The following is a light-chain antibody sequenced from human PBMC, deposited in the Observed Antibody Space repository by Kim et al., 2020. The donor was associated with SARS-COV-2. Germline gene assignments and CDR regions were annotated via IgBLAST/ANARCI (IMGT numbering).Light chain of an antibody. Sequence: QSVLTQPASVSGSPGQSITISCTGTSSDVGGYNYVSWYQQHPGKAPKVMIYDVSKRPSGVANRFSGSKSGNTASLSISGLQAEDEADYYCSSFTSSNTWVFGGGTQLTVL. J-gene: IGLJ3*02. V-gene: IGLV2-14*03. CDR1: SSDVGGYNY. CDR3: SSFTSSNTWV. CDR2: DVS.